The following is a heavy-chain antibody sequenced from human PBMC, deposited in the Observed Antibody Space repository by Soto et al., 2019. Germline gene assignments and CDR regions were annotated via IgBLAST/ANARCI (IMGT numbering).Heavy chain of an antibody. J-gene: IGHJ5*02. D-gene: IGHD3-10*01. V-gene: IGHV3-23*01. Sequence: EVQLLESGGNLVQTGGSLRLSCAASGFTFSSYAMSWVRQAPGKGLEWVSAISGSGGSTYYADSVKGRFTISRDNSKRTLYLQMNSLRAEDTAVYYCAKEWIGFGEPHNWFDPWGQGTLVTVSS. CDR2: ISGSGGST. CDR1: GFTFSSYA. CDR3: AKEWIGFGEPHNWFDP.